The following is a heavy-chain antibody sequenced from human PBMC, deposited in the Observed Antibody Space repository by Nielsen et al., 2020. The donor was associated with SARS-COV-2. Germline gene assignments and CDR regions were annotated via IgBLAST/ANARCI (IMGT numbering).Heavy chain of an antibody. Sequence: GGSLRLSCAASGFTFSRFGMHWVRQTPGRGLEWVAYISYDGSDQYYEDSLKGRFTISRDNSKNILYLQMNNLRAEDTAVYYCARDSWDSLRYFVHWGQGAPVTVSS. D-gene: IGHD3-16*02. CDR1: GFTFSRFG. CDR2: ISYDGSDQ. J-gene: IGHJ5*02. V-gene: IGHV3-30*03. CDR3: ARDSWDSLRYFVH.